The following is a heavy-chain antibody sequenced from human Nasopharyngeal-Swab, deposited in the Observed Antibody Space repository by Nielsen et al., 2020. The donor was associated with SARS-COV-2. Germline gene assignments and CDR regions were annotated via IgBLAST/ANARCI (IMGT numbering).Heavy chain of an antibody. CDR1: GFTFSDSY. CDR2: ISSSSGYI. V-gene: IGHV3-11*06. J-gene: IGHJ4*02. D-gene: IGHD4-17*01. Sequence: GGSLRLSCAASGFTFSDSYMSWIRQTPGKGLEWLSDISSSSGYINYADSVRGRFTISRDNAKNSLFLQMNSLRPEDTAVYYCAKTSNYGDFIRNFNFWGQGTLVTVSS. CDR3: AKTSNYGDFIRNFNF.